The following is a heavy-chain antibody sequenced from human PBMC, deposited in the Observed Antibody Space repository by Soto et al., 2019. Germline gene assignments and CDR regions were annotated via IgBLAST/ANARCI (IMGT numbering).Heavy chain of an antibody. Sequence: VEVSSKAPGFTFTCRSLSWVRHAPGQGLEWMGWISAYNGNTNYAQKLQGRVTMTTDTSTSTAYMELRSLRSDDTAVYYCARVLGNYYYYMDVWGKGTTVTVSS. CDR1: GFTFTCRS. CDR2: ISAYNGNT. V-gene: IGHV1-18*01. J-gene: IGHJ6*03. CDR3: ARVLGNYYYYMDV.